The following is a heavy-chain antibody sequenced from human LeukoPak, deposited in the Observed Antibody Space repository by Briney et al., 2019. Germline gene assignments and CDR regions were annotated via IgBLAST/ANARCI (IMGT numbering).Heavy chain of an antibody. CDR3: ARRHYCSSTSCFRDY. CDR2: ISYDGSNK. V-gene: IGHV3-30*03. CDR1: GFTFSSYG. D-gene: IGHD2-2*01. Sequence: PGGSLRLSCAASGFTFSSYGMHWVRQAPGKGLEWVAVISYDGSNKYYADSVKGRFTISRDNSKNTLYLQMNSLRAEDTAVYYCARRHYCSSTSCFRDYWGQGTLVTVSS. J-gene: IGHJ4*02.